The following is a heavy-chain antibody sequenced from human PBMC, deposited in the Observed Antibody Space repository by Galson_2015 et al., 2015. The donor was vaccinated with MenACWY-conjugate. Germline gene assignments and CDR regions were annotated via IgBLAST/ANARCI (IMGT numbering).Heavy chain of an antibody. CDR3: ARTSSASSKDAFDI. Sequence: SVKVSCKASGYTFTSYGISWVRQAPGQGLEWMGWISAYNGNTNYAQKLQGRVTMTTDTSTSTAYMELRSLRSDDTAVYYCARTSSASSKDAFDIWRQRTLVSDSS. D-gene: IGHD1-26*01. J-gene: IGHJ3*02. CDR1: GYTFTSYG. CDR2: ISAYNGNT. V-gene: IGHV1-18*04.